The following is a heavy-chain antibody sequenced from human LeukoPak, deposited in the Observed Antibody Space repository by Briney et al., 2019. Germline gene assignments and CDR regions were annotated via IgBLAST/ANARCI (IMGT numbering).Heavy chain of an antibody. V-gene: IGHV3-43*02. CDR2: ISGDVGST. CDR3: AKDWGAYYDSSGFYSGDFDY. J-gene: IGHJ4*02. CDR1: GFTFDDYA. D-gene: IGHD3-22*01. Sequence: GGSLRLSCAASGFTFDDYAMHWVRQAPGKGLEWVSLISGDVGSTYYADSVKGRFTISRDNSKNSLYLQMNSLRTEDTALYYCAKDWGAYYDSSGFYSGDFDYWGQGTLVTVSS.